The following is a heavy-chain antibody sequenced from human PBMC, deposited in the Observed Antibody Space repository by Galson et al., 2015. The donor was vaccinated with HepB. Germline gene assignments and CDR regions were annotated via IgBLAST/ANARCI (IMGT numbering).Heavy chain of an antibody. CDR3: AKDSRIAAAGTIDY. Sequence: SLRLSCAASGFTFDDYAMHWVRQAPGKGLEWVSLISWDGGSTYYADSVKGRFTISRDNSKNSLYLQMNSLRAEDTALYYCAKDSRIAAAGTIDYWGQGTLVTVSS. CDR2: ISWDGGST. J-gene: IGHJ4*02. D-gene: IGHD6-13*01. CDR1: GFTFDDYA. V-gene: IGHV3-43D*03.